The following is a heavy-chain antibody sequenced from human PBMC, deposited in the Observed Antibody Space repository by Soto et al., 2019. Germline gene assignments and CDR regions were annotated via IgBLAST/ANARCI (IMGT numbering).Heavy chain of an antibody. V-gene: IGHV3-23*01. CDR2: ITGSGGGT. CDR3: AKKETTPMFYYYFDY. CDR1: GFSFSNYA. J-gene: IGHJ4*02. Sequence: EVQLLESGGGLVQPGDSLRLSCAASGFSFSNYAMTWVRQAPGKGLEWVSAITGSGGGTYYADSVKGRFTISRDNSKNALYLQMNSLRAEDTAIYYCAKKETTPMFYYYFDYWGLGTLVTVSS. D-gene: IGHD3-10*01.